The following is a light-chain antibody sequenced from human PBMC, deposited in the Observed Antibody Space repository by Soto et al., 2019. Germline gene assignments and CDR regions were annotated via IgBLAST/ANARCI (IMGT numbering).Light chain of an antibody. CDR1: QSVHSY. CDR2: DAS. J-gene: IGKJ5*01. CDR3: RQRLT. V-gene: IGKV3-11*01. Sequence: EIVLTQSPATLSLSLGERATLSCRASQSVHSYLAWYQQKPGQAPRLLIYDASNRATCIPARFSGSGSGTDLALTISSLEPEDFAVDYGRQRLTFGHGTRLEIK.